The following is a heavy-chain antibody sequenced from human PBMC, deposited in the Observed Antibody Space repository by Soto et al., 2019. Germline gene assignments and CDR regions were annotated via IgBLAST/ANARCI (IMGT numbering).Heavy chain of an antibody. D-gene: IGHD2-21*01. CDR3: ASARQRLAYAMNWFDP. V-gene: IGHV1-18*01. CDR1: GYTFTRYG. J-gene: IGHJ5*02. CDR2: ISAYNGNT. Sequence: QVQLVQSGAEVKKPGASVKVSCKASGYTFTRYGISWVRQAPGQGLEWMGWISAYNGNTDYEQNLQGRVTMTTDTSTSTDYMELRSLRSDDTAVYYCASARQRLAYAMNWFDPWGQGTLVTVSS.